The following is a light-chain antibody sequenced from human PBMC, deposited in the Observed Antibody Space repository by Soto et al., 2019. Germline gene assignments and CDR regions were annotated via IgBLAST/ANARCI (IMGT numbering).Light chain of an antibody. CDR2: SNN. CDR1: SSNIGSST. Sequence: QSALTQPPSASGTPGQRVTISCSGSSSNIGSSTVNWYQQLPGTAPKLVIYSNNQRPSGVPDRFSGSKSGTSASLAISGLQSEDEADYYCVAWDDSLNGYVVFDGGTKVTVL. CDR3: VAWDDSLNGYVV. V-gene: IGLV1-44*01. J-gene: IGLJ2*01.